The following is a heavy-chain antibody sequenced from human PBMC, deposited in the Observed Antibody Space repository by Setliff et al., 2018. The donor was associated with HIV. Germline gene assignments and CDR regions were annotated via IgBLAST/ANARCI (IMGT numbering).Heavy chain of an antibody. CDR3: VRDREYCSSTSCPIGGWYFDL. Sequence: SVKVSCKASGGTFRNYGISWVRQAPGQGLEWMGGIIPIFGTTNYAQKFQGRVTITADESTTTAYMELSSLRSEDTAVYYCVRDREYCSSTSCPIGGWYFDLWGRGTLVTVSS. CDR1: GGTFRNYG. V-gene: IGHV1-69*13. J-gene: IGHJ2*01. CDR2: IIPIFGTT. D-gene: IGHD2-2*01.